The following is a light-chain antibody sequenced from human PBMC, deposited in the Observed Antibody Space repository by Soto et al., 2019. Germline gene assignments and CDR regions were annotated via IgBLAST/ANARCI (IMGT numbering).Light chain of an antibody. CDR2: EVS. CDR1: SSDVGGYNY. Sequence: QSALAQPPSASGSPGQSVTISCTGTSSDVGGYNYVSWYQQHPGEAPKLMIYEVSKRPSGVPDRFSGSKSGNTASLTVSGLQAEDEADYYCNSYAGSNNFYVFGTGTKVTVL. CDR3: NSYAGSNNFYV. V-gene: IGLV2-8*01. J-gene: IGLJ1*01.